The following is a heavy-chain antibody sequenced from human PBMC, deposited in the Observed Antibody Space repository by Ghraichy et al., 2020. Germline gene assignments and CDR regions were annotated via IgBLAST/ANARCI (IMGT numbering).Heavy chain of an antibody. CDR3: ARAGLQWLVRGWFDP. V-gene: IGHV4-59*01. Sequence: ESLNISCTVSGGSISSYYWSWIRQPPGKGLEWIGYIYYSGSTNYNPSLKSRVTISVDTSKNQFSLKLSSVTAADTAVYYCARAGLQWLVRGWFDPWGQGTLVTVSS. CDR1: GGSISSYY. J-gene: IGHJ5*02. CDR2: IYYSGST. D-gene: IGHD6-19*01.